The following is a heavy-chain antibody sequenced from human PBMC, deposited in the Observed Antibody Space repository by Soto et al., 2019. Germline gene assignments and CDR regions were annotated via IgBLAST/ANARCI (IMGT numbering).Heavy chain of an antibody. J-gene: IGHJ4*02. CDR2: TYYRSKWYK. CDR1: GDSVSRNSAA. D-gene: IGHD6-19*01. V-gene: IGHV6-1*01. CDR3: ARGDSSGWSRGGFDY. Sequence: SQTLSLTCVISGDSVSRNSAAWNWIRQSPSRGLEWLGRTYYRSKWYKDYAVSVKSRITINPDTSKNQFSLQLNSVTPEDTAVYYCARGDSSGWSRGGFDYWGQGTLVTVSS.